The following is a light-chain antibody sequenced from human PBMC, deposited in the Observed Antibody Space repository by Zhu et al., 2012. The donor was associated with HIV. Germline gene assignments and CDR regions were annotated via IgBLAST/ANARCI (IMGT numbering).Light chain of an antibody. J-gene: IGKJ1*01. CDR1: LGISNF. CDR3: QKYNGLEA. V-gene: IGKV1-27*01. Sequence: DIQMTQSPSSLSASVGDRVTITCRASLGISNFLAWYQQKPGKVPKLLIYGSSTLQSGVPSRFSAVDLGQISLSPSITWSLKMLLTYYCQKYNGLEAFGQGTKLEIK. CDR2: GSS.